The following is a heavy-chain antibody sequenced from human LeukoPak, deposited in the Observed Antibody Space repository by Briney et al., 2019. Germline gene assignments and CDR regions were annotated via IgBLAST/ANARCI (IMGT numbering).Heavy chain of an antibody. CDR1: GGSIGTYS. J-gene: IGHJ6*02. CDR3: ARQEAVAGPYYYYYGMDV. Sequence: SETLSLTCTVSGGSIGTYSWNWIRQPPGKGLEWIGYIYYSGSTNYNPSLKSRVTISVDTSKNQFSLKLSSVTAADTAVYYCARQEAVAGPYYYYYGMDVWGQGTTVTVSS. D-gene: IGHD6-19*01. CDR2: IYYSGST. V-gene: IGHV4-59*08.